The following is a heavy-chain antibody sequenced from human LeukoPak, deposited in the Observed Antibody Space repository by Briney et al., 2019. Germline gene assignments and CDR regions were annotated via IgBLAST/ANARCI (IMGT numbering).Heavy chain of an antibody. J-gene: IGHJ3*02. CDR1: GYTFSNYY. D-gene: IGHD5-24*01. Sequence: ASVKVSCKASGYTFSNYYLHWVRQAPGQGPEWMGLINPTAGNTYYAQRFQGRVTMTRNTSTSTVYMELSSLRSEDTAVYYCARIRDGYNGAYDIWGQGTMVTVPS. CDR2: INPTAGNT. V-gene: IGHV1-46*01. CDR3: ARIRDGYNGAYDI.